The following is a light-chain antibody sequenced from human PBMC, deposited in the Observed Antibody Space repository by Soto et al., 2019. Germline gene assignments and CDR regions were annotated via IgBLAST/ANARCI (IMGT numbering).Light chain of an antibody. CDR3: QQYNNWPPWT. V-gene: IGKV3-15*01. CDR2: GAS. Sequence: EIVRTQSPATLSVSPRERATLSCRASQSVSSNLAWYQQKPGQAPRLLIYGASTRATGIPARFSGSGSGTEFTLTISSLQSEDFAVYYCQQYNNWPPWTFGQGTKVEIK. CDR1: QSVSSN. J-gene: IGKJ1*01.